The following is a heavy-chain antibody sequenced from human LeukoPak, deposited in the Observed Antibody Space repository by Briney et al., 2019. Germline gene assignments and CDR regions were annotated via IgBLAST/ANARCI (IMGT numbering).Heavy chain of an antibody. CDR3: ARSTSVCSGGSCCQGALDY. J-gene: IGHJ4*02. V-gene: IGHV4-59*06. Sequence: PSETLSLTCTVSGGSISTYYWSWIRQPPGKGLVWIGYIYYSGSTYYNPSLKSRVTISVDTSKNQFSLKLSSVTAADTAVYYCARSTSVCSGGSCCQGALDYWGQGTLVTVSS. CDR1: GGSISTYY. D-gene: IGHD2-15*01. CDR2: IYYSGST.